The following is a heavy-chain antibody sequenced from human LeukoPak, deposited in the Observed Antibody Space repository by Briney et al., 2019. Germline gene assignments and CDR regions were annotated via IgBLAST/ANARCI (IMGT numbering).Heavy chain of an antibody. CDR3: ARVVAVAGNNYYYYGMDV. D-gene: IGHD6-19*01. J-gene: IGHJ6*02. Sequence: ASVKVSCKASGYIFTNYYMHWVRQATGQGLEWMGWMNPNSGNTGYAQKLQGRVTMTTDTSTSTAYMELRSLRSDDTAVHYCARVVAVAGNNYYYYGMDVWGQGTTVTVSS. CDR2: MNPNSGNT. V-gene: IGHV1-8*02. CDR1: GYIFTNYY.